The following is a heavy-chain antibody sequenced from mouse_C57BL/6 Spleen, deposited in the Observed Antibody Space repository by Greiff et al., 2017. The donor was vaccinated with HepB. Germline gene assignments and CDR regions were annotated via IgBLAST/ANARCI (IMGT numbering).Heavy chain of an antibody. D-gene: IGHD4-1*01. J-gene: IGHJ2*01. V-gene: IGHV1-69*01. CDR2: IDPSDSYT. CDR3: ARSWTGTGYFDY. CDR1: GYTFTSYW. Sequence: VKLQQPGAELVMPGASVKLSCKASGYTFTSYWMHWVKQRPGQGLEWIGEIDPSDSYTNYNQKFKGKSTLTVDKSSSTAYMQLSSLTSEDSAVYYCARSWTGTGYFDYWGQGTTLTVSS.